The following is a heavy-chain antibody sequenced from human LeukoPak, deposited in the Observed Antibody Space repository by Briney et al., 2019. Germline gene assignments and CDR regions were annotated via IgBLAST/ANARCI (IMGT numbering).Heavy chain of an antibody. CDR3: VRVSQADDYYDSPVQGAFEL. J-gene: IGHJ3*01. Sequence: GGSVRLSCAASGFSFNTYSMNWVRQAPGKGLEWVSSIRSGSSHIHYADSLKGRFTISRDNAKNSLYLQMSSLRAEETAMYYCVRVSQADDYYDSPVQGAFELWGQGTMGTVSS. CDR2: IRSGSSHI. CDR1: GFSFNTYS. D-gene: IGHD3-22*01. V-gene: IGHV3-21*06.